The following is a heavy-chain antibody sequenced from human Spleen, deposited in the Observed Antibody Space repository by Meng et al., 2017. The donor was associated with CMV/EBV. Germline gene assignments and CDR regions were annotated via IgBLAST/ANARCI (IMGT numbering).Heavy chain of an antibody. Sequence: SETLSLTCAVYGGSFSGYYWTWIRQPPGKRLEWIGTINDSGTTNYNPSLKSRITMSVDTSKNQFSLKLNSVTAADTAVYFCARGALRFFGNWGQGTLVTVSS. J-gene: IGHJ4*02. D-gene: IGHD3-3*01. CDR3: ARGALRFFGN. V-gene: IGHV4-34*01. CDR2: INDSGTT. CDR1: GGSFSGYY.